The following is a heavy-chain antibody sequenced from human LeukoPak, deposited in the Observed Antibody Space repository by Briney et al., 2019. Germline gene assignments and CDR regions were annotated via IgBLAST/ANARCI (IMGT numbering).Heavy chain of an antibody. D-gene: IGHD3-16*01. CDR3: ARERRLDWGGFYYMDV. CDR2: IYYSGNT. J-gene: IGHJ6*03. CDR1: GYSISSGYY. Sequence: SETLSLTCTVSGYSISSGYYWGWIRQPAGKGLEWIGSIYYSGNTYYNPSLKSRLTISVDTSKNQFSLKLSSVTAADTAVYYCARERRLDWGGFYYMDVWGKGTTVTVSS. V-gene: IGHV4-38-2*02.